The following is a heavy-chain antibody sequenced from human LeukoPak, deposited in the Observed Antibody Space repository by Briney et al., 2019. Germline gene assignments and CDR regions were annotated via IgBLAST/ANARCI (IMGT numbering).Heavy chain of an antibody. CDR3: ARRKYCCGGCYADFHGMDV. D-gene: IGHD2-21*02. CDR1: GYIFTSYW. J-gene: IGHJ6*02. CDR2: IYPGDSDT. Sequence: GESLKISCEASGYIFTSYWINCVRQMPGKGLELMGMIYPGDSDTRYSPSFQGQVTISVDKSISAAYLQWSSLKASDTAMYYCARRKYCCGGCYADFHGMDVWGQGTTVTVSS. V-gene: IGHV5-51*01.